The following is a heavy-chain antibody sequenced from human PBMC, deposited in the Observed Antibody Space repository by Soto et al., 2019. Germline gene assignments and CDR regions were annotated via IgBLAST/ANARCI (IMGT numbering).Heavy chain of an antibody. V-gene: IGHV4-59*08. Sequence: QVQLQESGPGLVKPSETLSLTCTVSGGSISSYYWSWIRQPPGKGLEWIGYIYYSGSTNYNPSLKKRATRSVVTSKNPFCLKLSSVTAADTAVYYCARLGLGYCSGGSCYSDHWGQGTLVTVSS. J-gene: IGHJ4*02. CDR3: ARLGLGYCSGGSCYSDH. CDR1: GGSISSYY. CDR2: IYYSGST. D-gene: IGHD2-15*01.